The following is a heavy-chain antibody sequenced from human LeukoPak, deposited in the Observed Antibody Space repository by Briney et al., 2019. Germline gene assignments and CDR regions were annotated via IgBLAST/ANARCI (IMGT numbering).Heavy chain of an antibody. D-gene: IGHD3-22*01. CDR1: GDSISGSSYY. Sequence: SETLSLTCTVSGDSISGSSYYWGWIRQPPGKGLEWIGSTFYNGRTYYKPSLKSRVTISVDTSKNQFSLKLSSVTAADTAVYYCARDHYDSSGYPFDYWGQGTLVTVSS. CDR3: ARDHYDSSGYPFDY. J-gene: IGHJ4*02. CDR2: TFYNGRT. V-gene: IGHV4-39*07.